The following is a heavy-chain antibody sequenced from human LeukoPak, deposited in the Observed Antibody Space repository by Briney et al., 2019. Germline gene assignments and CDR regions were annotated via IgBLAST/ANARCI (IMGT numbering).Heavy chain of an antibody. CDR2: ISAYNCNT. J-gene: IGHJ5*02. CDR3: ARAAAAGYNWFDP. D-gene: IGHD6-13*01. CDR1: GYTFTSYG. Sequence: ASVKVSCKASGYTFTSYGISWVRQAAGRGLEWVGWISAYNCNTNYAQKLQGRVTMTTDTYTSTAYMELRSLRSDDTAVYYCARAAAAGYNWFDPWGQGTLVTVSS. V-gene: IGHV1-18*01.